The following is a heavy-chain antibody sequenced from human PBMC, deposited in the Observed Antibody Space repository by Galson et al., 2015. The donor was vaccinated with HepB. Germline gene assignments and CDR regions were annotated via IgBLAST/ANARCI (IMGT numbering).Heavy chain of an antibody. CDR2: ISSSSSYT. CDR1: GFTFSDYY. D-gene: IGHD5-24*01. J-gene: IGHJ2*01. CDR3: ARVQRWLQDSLWSFDL. Sequence: SLRLSCAASGFTFSDYYMTWIRQAPGKGLEWVAYISSSSSYTNYADSVKGRFTISRDNAKNSLYLRMNSLRAEDTAMYYCARVQRWLQDSLWSFDLWGRGSLVTVSS. V-gene: IGHV3-11*05.